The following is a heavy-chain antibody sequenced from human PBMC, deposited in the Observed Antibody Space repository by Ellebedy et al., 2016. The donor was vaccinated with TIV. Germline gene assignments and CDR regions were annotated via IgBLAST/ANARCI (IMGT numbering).Heavy chain of an antibody. CDR2: IYYSGST. J-gene: IGHJ4*02. D-gene: IGHD3-22*01. CDR3: ARRAYDSSGSYYFDY. Sequence: SETLSLXXTVSGGSISSGDYYWSWIRQPPGKGLEWIGYIYYSGSTYYNPSLKSRVTISVDTSKNQFSLKLSSVTAADTAVYYCARRAYDSSGSYYFDYWGQGTLVTVSS. V-gene: IGHV4-30-4*01. CDR1: GGSISSGDYY.